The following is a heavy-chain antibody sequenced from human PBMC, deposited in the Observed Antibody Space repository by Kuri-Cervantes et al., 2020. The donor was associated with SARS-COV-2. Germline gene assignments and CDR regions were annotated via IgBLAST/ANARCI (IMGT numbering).Heavy chain of an antibody. CDR3: AREGREGGGMDV. V-gene: IGHV3-48*03. J-gene: IGHJ4*02. CDR1: GFNFSSYE. D-gene: IGHD3-16*01. Sequence: GESLKISCVASGFNFSSYEMNWVRQAPGRGLEWVSYISSSGSTIYYADSVKGRFTISRDNAKNSLYLQMNSLRAEDTAVYYCAREGREGGGMDVWGQGTLVTVSS. CDR2: ISSSGSTI.